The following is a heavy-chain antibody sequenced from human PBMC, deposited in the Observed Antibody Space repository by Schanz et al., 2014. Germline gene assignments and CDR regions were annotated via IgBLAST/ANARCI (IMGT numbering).Heavy chain of an antibody. CDR1: EFTFSSYK. CDR2: ISSSGSYI. CDR3: ARDSRPNYDFLTAYYSIDY. D-gene: IGHD3-9*01. V-gene: IGHV3-21*01. J-gene: IGHJ4*02. Sequence: EGQLAESGGGVVQPGGSLRLSCEASEFTFSSYKMNWVRQAPGKGLEWVSSISSSGSYIHYADSVKGRFTISRDNAKNTLYLQMNSLRAEDTAVYYCARDSRPNYDFLTAYYSIDYWGQGTLVTVSS.